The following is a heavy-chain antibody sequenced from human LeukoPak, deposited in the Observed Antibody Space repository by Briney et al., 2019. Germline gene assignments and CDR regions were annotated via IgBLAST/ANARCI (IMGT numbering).Heavy chain of an antibody. J-gene: IGHJ6*02. D-gene: IGHD5-18*01. CDR1: GFTFSNAW. CDR2: IKQDGSEK. CDR3: ARDNGGYSYGLGGMDV. Sequence: PGGSLRLSCAASGFTFSNAWMSWVRQAPGKGLEWVANIKQDGSEKYYVDSVKGRFTISRDNAKNSLYLQMNSLRAEDTAVYYCARDNGGYSYGLGGMDVWGQGTTVTVSS. V-gene: IGHV3-7*01.